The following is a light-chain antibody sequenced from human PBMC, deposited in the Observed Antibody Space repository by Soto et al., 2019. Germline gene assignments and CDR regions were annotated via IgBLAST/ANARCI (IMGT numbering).Light chain of an antibody. J-gene: IGKJ1*01. Sequence: DIQMTQAPSSLSASVGDRVTITCRASQGIRTDLGWYQQKPWKAPKRLIYAASSLQSGVPSRLSGSGSGTEFTLTTSSLQPEEFATYYFLQNYSYLWTFGQGNKVEIK. CDR3: LQNYSYLWT. CDR2: AAS. CDR1: QGIRTD. V-gene: IGKV1-17*01.